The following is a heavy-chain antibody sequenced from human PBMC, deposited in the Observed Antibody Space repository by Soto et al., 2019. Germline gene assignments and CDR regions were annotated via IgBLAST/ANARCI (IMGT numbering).Heavy chain of an antibody. D-gene: IGHD4-4*01. V-gene: IGHV5-51*01. J-gene: IGHJ4*02. CDR1: TFSFTSYW. Sequence: GESLKISCEVSTFSFTSYWFAWVRQKPGKGLEWMAIIFPGDSDIRYSPSFEDDVTISADKSIRTVYLQWDSLKASDTALYCCARLFSNYQSHFDYCGPGTLVTVSS. CDR2: IFPGDSDI. CDR3: ARLFSNYQSHFDY.